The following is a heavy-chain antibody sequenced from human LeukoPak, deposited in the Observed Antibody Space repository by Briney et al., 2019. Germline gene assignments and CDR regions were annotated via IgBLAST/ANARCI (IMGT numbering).Heavy chain of an antibody. J-gene: IGHJ4*02. D-gene: IGHD6-19*01. V-gene: IGHV3-21*01. CDR2: ISSSSSYI. Sequence: GGSLRLSCAASGFTFSSYRMNWVRQAPGKGLEWVSSISSSSSYIYYADSVKGRFTISRDNAKNSLYLQMNSLRAEDTAVYYCARGDSGWYEYYFDYWGQGTLVTVSS. CDR3: ARGDSGWYEYYFDY. CDR1: GFTFSSYR.